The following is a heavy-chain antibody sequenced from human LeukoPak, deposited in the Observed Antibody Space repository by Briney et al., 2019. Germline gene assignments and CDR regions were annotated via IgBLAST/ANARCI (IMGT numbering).Heavy chain of an antibody. J-gene: IGHJ4*02. CDR3: ASDSGSYQFDY. V-gene: IGHV3-53*01. CDR1: GFTFSRYP. Sequence: GGSLRLSCAASGFTFSRYPMHWVRQAPGKGLEWVSVIYSGGSTYYADSVKGRFTISRDNSKNTLYLQMNSLRAEDTAVYYCASDSGSYQFDYWGQGTLVTVSS. D-gene: IGHD1-26*01. CDR2: IYSGGST.